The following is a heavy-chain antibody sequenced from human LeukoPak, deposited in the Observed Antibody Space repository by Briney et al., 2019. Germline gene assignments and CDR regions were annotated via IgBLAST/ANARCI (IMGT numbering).Heavy chain of an antibody. CDR2: ISSSSSYI. D-gene: IGHD4-17*01. J-gene: IGHJ4*02. V-gene: IGHV3-21*01. Sequence: GGSLSLSCAASGFTFSSYSMNWVRQAPGKGLEWVSSISSSSSYIYYADSVKGRFTISRDNAKNSLYLQMNSLRAEDTAVYYCAREDYGDLASFDYWGQGTLVTVSS. CDR1: GFTFSSYS. CDR3: AREDYGDLASFDY.